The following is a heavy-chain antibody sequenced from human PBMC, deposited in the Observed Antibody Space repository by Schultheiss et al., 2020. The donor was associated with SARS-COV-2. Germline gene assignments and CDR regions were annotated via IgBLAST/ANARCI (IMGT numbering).Heavy chain of an antibody. CDR1: GGSISSGGYY. J-gene: IGHJ4*02. V-gene: IGHV4-31*03. CDR3: TRLGRQTSASYPDY. D-gene: IGHD2-2*01. Sequence: SETLSLTCTVSGGSISSGGYYWSWIRQHPGKGLEWIGYIYYSGSTYYNPSLKSRLTISVDTSENQFSLKLSSVTVADTAVYYCTRLGRQTSASYPDYWGQGTLVTVSS. CDR2: IYYSGST.